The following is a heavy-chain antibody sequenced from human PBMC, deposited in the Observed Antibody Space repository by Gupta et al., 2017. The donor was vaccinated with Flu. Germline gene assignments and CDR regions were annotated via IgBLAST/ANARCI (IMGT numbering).Heavy chain of an antibody. CDR1: GYTFTSYD. Sequence: QVQLVQSGAEVKKPGASVKVSCKASGYTFTSYDINWVRQATGQGLEWMGWMNPNSGNTGYAQKFQGRVTMTRNTSISTAYMELSSLRSEDTAVYYCARTRDTLYYYGSGNYVTPGGLIYYYYGMDVWGQGTTVTVSS. CDR2: MNPNSGNT. V-gene: IGHV1-8*01. J-gene: IGHJ6*02. CDR3: ARTRDTLYYYGSGNYVTPGGLIYYYYGMDV. D-gene: IGHD3-10*01.